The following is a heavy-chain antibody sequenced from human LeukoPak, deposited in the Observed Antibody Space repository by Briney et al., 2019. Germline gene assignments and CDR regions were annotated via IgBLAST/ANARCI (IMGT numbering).Heavy chain of an antibody. CDR2: LSGSGITT. D-gene: IGHD6-19*01. V-gene: IGHV3-23*01. CDR3: AKGIYSSGWSYFDY. CDR1: GFTFSSYG. J-gene: IGHJ4*01. Sequence: GRSLRLSCAASGFTFSSYGMHWVRQAPGKGLEWVSTLSGSGITTYYADSVKGRFTISRDNSKNTLYLQMNSLRAEDTAVYYCAKGIYSSGWSYFDYWGHGTLVTVSS.